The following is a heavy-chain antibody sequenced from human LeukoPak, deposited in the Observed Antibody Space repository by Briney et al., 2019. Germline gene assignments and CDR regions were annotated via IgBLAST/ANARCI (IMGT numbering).Heavy chain of an antibody. CDR1: GVSISSYY. V-gene: IGHV4-4*07. D-gene: IGHD3-22*01. CDR2: TYTSGST. Sequence: SETLSLTCAVSGVSISSYYWSWIRQPAGKGLEWIGRTYTSGSTNYNPSLKSRVTMSVDTSKNQFSLKLSSVTAADTAVYYCARDKYYYDSSAYYYFDYWGQGTLVTVSS. CDR3: ARDKYYYDSSAYYYFDY. J-gene: IGHJ4*02.